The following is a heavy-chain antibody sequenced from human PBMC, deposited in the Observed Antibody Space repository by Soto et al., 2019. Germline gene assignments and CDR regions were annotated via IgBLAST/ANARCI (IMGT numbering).Heavy chain of an antibody. CDR3: AKDFLPPFERSAYPHNYYYGMDV. D-gene: IGHD3-3*01. CDR1: GFTFDDYT. Sequence: GGSLRLSCAASGFTFDDYTMHWVRQAPGKGLEWVSLISWDGGSTYYGDSVKGRFTISRDNSKNSLYLQMNSLRTADTALYYCAKDFLPPFERSAYPHNYYYGMDVWGQGTTVTVSS. CDR2: ISWDGGST. V-gene: IGHV3-43*01. J-gene: IGHJ6*02.